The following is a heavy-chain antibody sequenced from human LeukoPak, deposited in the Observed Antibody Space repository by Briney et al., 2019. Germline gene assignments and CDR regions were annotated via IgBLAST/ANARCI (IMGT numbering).Heavy chain of an antibody. J-gene: IGHJ4*02. CDR1: GYTFTSYG. Sequence: SVKVSCKASGYTFTSYGISWVRQAPGQGLEWMGRIIPILGIANYAQKFQGRVTITADKSTSTAYMELSSLRSEDTAVYYCARARVNAEIDYWGQGTLVTVSS. CDR2: IIPILGIA. D-gene: IGHD4-23*01. V-gene: IGHV1-69*04. CDR3: ARARVNAEIDY.